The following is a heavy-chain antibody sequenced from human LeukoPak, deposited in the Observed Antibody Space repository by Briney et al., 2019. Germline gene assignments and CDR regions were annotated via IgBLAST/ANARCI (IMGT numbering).Heavy chain of an antibody. CDR3: ASSRWGRYGSGQDAFDI. J-gene: IGHJ3*02. Sequence: GGSLRLSCAASGFTFSSYWMHWVRQAPGKGLVWVSRVNSDGSTTSYADSVKGRFTISRDNAKNTLYLQMNSLRAEDTAVYYCASSRWGRYGSGQDAFDIWGQGTMVTVSS. CDR2: VNSDGSTT. D-gene: IGHD3-10*01. CDR1: GFTFSSYW. V-gene: IGHV3-74*01.